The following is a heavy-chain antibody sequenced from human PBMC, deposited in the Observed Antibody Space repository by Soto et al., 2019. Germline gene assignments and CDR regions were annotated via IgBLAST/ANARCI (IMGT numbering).Heavy chain of an antibody. J-gene: IGHJ5*01. CDR1: GFTFSNYA. Sequence: EVQLLESGGGLVQPGGSLRLSCAASGFTFSNYAQSWVRQAPGKGLEWVSAITGSGDRTYYADSVKGRFTVSRDNSKNTLSLEMNSLSAEDTALYYCAKGLGSGSYAASDSWGQGTLVTVSS. V-gene: IGHV3-23*01. CDR2: ITGSGDRT. CDR3: AKGLGSGSYAASDS. D-gene: IGHD1-26*01.